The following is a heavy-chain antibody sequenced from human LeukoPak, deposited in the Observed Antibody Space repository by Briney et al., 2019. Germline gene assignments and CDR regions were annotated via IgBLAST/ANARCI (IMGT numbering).Heavy chain of an antibody. J-gene: IGHJ6*02. V-gene: IGHV3-74*01. CDR3: ARDKWIGTYLHYYCGMDV. Sequence: GVSLRLSCAASGFTYSSHWMHWVRQAPGKGLVWVSRINTDGSNTTYADSVKGRFTISRDNAKSTLYLQMNSLRAEDTAVYYCARDKWIGTYLHYYCGMDVWGQGTTVTVSS. D-gene: IGHD3-10*01. CDR2: INTDGSNT. CDR1: GFTYSSHW.